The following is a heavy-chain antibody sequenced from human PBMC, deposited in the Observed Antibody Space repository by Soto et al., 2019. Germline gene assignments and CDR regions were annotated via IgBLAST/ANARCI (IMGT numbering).Heavy chain of an antibody. V-gene: IGHV3-30-3*01. CDR2: ISYDGSNK. CDR1: GFTFSSYA. J-gene: IGHJ4*02. D-gene: IGHD3-10*01. Sequence: GGSLRLSCAASGFTFSSYAMHWVRQAPGKGLEWVAVISYDGSNKYYADSVKGRFTISRDNSKNTLYLQMNSLRAEDTAVYYCARPTEVRYYPMIREPVFGPPDYWGRGTLVTVSS. CDR3: ARPTEVRYYPMIREPVFGPPDY.